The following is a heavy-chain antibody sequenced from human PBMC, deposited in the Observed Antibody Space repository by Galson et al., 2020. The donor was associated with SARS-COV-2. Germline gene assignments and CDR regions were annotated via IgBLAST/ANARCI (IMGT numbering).Heavy chain of an antibody. D-gene: IGHD3-10*01. CDR1: GGSISSSNW. V-gene: IGHV4-4*02. CDR3: AREVFGKPTPGAFDI. Sequence: SETLSLTCAVSGGSISSSNWWSWVRQPPGKGLEWIGEIYHSGSTNYNPSLKSRVTISVDKSKNQFSLKLSSVTAADTAVYYCAREVFGKPTPGAFDIWGQGTMVTVSS. CDR2: IYHSGST. J-gene: IGHJ3*02.